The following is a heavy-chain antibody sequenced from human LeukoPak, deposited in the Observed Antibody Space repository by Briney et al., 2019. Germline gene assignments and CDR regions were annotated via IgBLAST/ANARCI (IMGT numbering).Heavy chain of an antibody. Sequence: GASVRVSCKVSGYTLTELSMHWVRQAPGKGLEWMGGFDPEDGETIYAQKFQGRVTMTEDTSTDTAYMELSSLRSEDTAVYYCATQKLVLWSDFDYWGQGTLVTVSS. D-gene: IGHD6-13*01. CDR2: FDPEDGET. CDR3: ATQKLVLWSDFDY. J-gene: IGHJ4*02. V-gene: IGHV1-24*01. CDR1: GYTLTELS.